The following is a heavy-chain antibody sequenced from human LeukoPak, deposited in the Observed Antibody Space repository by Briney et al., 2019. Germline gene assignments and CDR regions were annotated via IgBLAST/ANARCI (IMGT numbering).Heavy chain of an antibody. D-gene: IGHD3-22*01. Sequence: ASVKVSCKASGYTFTGYYMHWVRQAPGQGLEWMGRISPNSGGTNYAQKFQGRVTMTRDTSISTAYMELSRLRSDDTAVYYCARGAMIVMRYDAFDIWGQGTMVTVSS. V-gene: IGHV1-2*06. CDR3: ARGAMIVMRYDAFDI. CDR2: ISPNSGGT. CDR1: GYTFTGYY. J-gene: IGHJ3*02.